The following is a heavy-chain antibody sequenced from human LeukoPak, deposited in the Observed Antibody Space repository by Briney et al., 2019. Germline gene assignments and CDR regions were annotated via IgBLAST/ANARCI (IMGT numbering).Heavy chain of an antibody. CDR1: GFIVSSNY. J-gene: IGHJ4*02. D-gene: IGHD3-22*01. CDR2: IYSGGTT. V-gene: IGHV3-66*01. Sequence: GGSLRLSCAASGFIVSSNYMSWVRQAPGKGLEWVSVIYSGGTTYYADSVKGRFTISRDNRKNTLYLQMNSLRAEETAVYYCARTRTYSYDSSGHYYPTHFDYWGQGTLVTVSS. CDR3: ARTRTYSYDSSGHYYPTHFDY.